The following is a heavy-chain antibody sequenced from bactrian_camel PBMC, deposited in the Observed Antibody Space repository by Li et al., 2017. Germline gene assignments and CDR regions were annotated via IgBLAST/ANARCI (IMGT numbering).Heavy chain of an antibody. D-gene: IGHD5*01. CDR1: EVTFSDSD. Sequence: VQLVESGGGSVEAGDSLTLSCRASEVTFSDSDMGWYRQAPGNECELVSTIGDDGGTWYADSVKGRFTISRDNAKNTVALQMNSLKSEDTALYYCAATGDSWGGDFGHWGQGTQVTVS. J-gene: IGHJ6*01. CDR2: IGDDGGT. CDR3: AATGDSWGGDFGH. V-gene: IGHV3S55*01.